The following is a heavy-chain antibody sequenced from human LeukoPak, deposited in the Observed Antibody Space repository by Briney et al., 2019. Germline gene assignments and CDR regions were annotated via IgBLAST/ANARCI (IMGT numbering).Heavy chain of an antibody. J-gene: IGHJ5*02. D-gene: IGHD6-13*01. CDR2: IYYSGST. Sequence: SETLSLTCTVSGGSISSYYWSWIRQPPGKGLEWIGYIYYSGSTNYNPSLKSRVTVSVDTSKNQFSLKLSSVTAADTAVYYCARATYSSSWYEAWGQGTLVTVSS. V-gene: IGHV4-59*01. CDR1: GGSISSYY. CDR3: ARATYSSSWYEA.